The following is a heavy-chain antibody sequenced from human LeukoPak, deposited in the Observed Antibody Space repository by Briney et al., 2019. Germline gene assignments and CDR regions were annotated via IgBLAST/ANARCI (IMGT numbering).Heavy chain of an antibody. D-gene: IGHD3-22*01. J-gene: IGHJ4*02. Sequence: SVKVSCKTSGGTFSSYAISWVRQAPGQGLEWMGGIIPIFGTANYAQKFQGRVTITTDESTSTAYMELSSLRSEDTAVYYCASGGHYDSSGYYSGSFDYWGQGTLVTVSS. V-gene: IGHV1-69*05. CDR3: ASGGHYDSSGYYSGSFDY. CDR2: IIPIFGTA. CDR1: GGTFSSYA.